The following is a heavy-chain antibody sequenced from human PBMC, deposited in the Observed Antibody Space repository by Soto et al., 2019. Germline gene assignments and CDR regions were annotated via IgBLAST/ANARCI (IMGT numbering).Heavy chain of an antibody. CDR1: GGTFGNSA. J-gene: IGHJ6*02. Sequence: QVQLVQSGAEVKKPGSSVTVSCKASGGTFGNSAVSWVRQAPGQGLEWMGGIIPIFRTPDYAQKFQGRVPXTXDXXTSTVYMELTSLRSEDTAVYYCARDKDRQQLGGNYYYGIDVWGQGTTVTVSS. V-gene: IGHV1-69*05. CDR3: ARDKDRQQLGGNYYYGIDV. CDR2: IIPIFRTP. D-gene: IGHD3-3*02.